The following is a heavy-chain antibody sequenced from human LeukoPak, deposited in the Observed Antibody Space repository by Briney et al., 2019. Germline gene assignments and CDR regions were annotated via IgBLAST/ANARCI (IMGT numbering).Heavy chain of an antibody. V-gene: IGHV3-53*01. Sequence: GGSLRLSCAASGSTVSSNYMSWVRQAPGKGLEWVSVIYSGGTTNYADSVKGRFTISRDNSKNTLFLQMNSLRAEDTAVHYCARGGYSSSWYHFDYWGQGTLVTVSS. CDR1: GSTVSSNY. D-gene: IGHD6-13*01. CDR3: ARGGYSSSWYHFDY. CDR2: IYSGGTT. J-gene: IGHJ4*02.